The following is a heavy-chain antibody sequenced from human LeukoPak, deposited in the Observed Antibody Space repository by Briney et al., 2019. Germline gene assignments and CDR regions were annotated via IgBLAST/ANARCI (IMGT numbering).Heavy chain of an antibody. Sequence: GGSLRLSRAASGFTFSSYAMSWVRQAPGKGLEWVSASSGSGGSTYYADSVKGRFTISRDNSKNTLYLQMNSLRAEDTAVYYCANDCGDCYSAFDIWGQGTMVTVSS. CDR3: ANDCGDCYSAFDI. J-gene: IGHJ3*02. CDR2: SSGSGGST. V-gene: IGHV3-23*01. D-gene: IGHD2-21*01. CDR1: GFTFSSYA.